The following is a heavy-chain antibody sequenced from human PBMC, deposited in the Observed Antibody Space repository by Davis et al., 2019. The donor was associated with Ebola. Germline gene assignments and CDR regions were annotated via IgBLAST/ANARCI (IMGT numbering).Heavy chain of an antibody. V-gene: IGHV3-64D*06. CDR3: VTSAAAGPHYYYYGMDV. CDR2: ISTNGETT. D-gene: IGHD6-13*01. CDR1: GFTFSSYA. J-gene: IGHJ6*02. Sequence: GGSLRLSCSASGFTFSSYAMHWVRQAPGKGLESVSRISTNGETTYYAESVKGRFTISRDNSKDTLYLQMSSLRAEDTAVYYCVTSAAAGPHYYYYGMDVWGQGTTVTVSS.